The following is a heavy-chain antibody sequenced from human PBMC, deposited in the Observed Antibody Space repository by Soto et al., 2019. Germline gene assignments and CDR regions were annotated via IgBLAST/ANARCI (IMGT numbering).Heavy chain of an antibody. J-gene: IGHJ3*02. CDR1: GGSISTGAHY. Sequence: TSETLSVTCTVSGGSISTGAHYWSWIRQHPGKGLEWIGHIYYSGSTYYNPSLKSRVTISVDTSETQFSLKLSSVTAADTAVYYCARYHDALDIWGQGTMVTVSS. CDR3: ARYHDALDI. V-gene: IGHV4-31*03. D-gene: IGHD2-2*01. CDR2: IYYSGST.